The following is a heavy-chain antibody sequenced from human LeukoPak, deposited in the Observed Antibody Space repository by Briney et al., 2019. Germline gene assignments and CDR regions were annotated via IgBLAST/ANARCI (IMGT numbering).Heavy chain of an antibody. CDR1: GGSISSSSYY. V-gene: IGHV4-39*01. CDR3: AAQSPAKGYYYYMDV. J-gene: IGHJ6*03. Sequence: SETLSLTCTVSGGSISSSSYYWGWIRQPPGKGLEWIGSIYYSGGTYYNPSLKSRVTISVDTSKNQFSLKLSSVTAADTAVYYCAAQSPAKGYYYYMDVWGKGTTVTVSS. CDR2: IYYSGGT.